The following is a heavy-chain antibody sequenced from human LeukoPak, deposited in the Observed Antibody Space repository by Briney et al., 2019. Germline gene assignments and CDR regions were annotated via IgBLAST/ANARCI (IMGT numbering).Heavy chain of an antibody. CDR3: AREILTGYYSWYFDL. D-gene: IGHD3-9*01. CDR2: IYYSGST. J-gene: IGHJ2*01. CDR1: GGSISSYY. V-gene: IGHV4-59*01. Sequence: PSETLSLTCTVSGGSISSYYWSWIRQPPGKGLEWIGYIYYSGSTNYNPSLKSRVTISVDTSKNQFSLKLSSVTAADTAVYYCAREILTGYYSWYFDLWGRGTLVTVSS.